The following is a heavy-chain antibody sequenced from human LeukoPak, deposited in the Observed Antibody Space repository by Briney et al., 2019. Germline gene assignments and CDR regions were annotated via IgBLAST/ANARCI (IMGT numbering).Heavy chain of an antibody. V-gene: IGHV4-30-4*08. D-gene: IGHD3-22*01. CDR1: GGSIDSNIHF. CDR2: IYYSGST. Sequence: SETLSLTCTVSGGSIDSNIHFWAWIRQPPGKGLEWIGYIYYSGSTYYNPSLKSRVTISVDTSKNQFSLKLSSVTAADTAVYYCASKYYDTYYWGQGTLVTVSS. J-gene: IGHJ4*02. CDR3: ASKYYDTYY.